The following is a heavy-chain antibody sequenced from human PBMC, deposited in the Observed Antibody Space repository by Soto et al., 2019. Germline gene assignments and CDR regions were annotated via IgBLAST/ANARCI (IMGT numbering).Heavy chain of an antibody. V-gene: IGHV4-34*01. CDR2: INHSGST. J-gene: IGHJ4*02. CDR3: AGSNWHLDY. Sequence: SETLSLTCAVYGGSFSGYYWSWIRQPPGKGLEWIGEINHSGSTNYNPSLKSRVTISVDTSKNQFSLKLSSVTAADTAVYYCAGSNWHLDYWGQGTLVTVSS. D-gene: IGHD1-20*01. CDR1: GGSFSGYY.